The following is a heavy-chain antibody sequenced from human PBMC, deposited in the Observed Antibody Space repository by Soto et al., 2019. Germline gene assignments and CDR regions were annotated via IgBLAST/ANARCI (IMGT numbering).Heavy chain of an antibody. Sequence: PSETLSLTCAVSGASIGSGSWWSWVRQPPGKGLEWIGEIFHDGSTNYNPSLKSRVTMSVDKSKNYFSLELTSVTAADTALYYCARDEYNDSSDWGQGTLVTVSS. CDR3: ARDEYNDSSD. J-gene: IGHJ4*02. D-gene: IGHD1-1*01. CDR2: IFHDGST. V-gene: IGHV4-4*02. CDR1: GASIGSGSW.